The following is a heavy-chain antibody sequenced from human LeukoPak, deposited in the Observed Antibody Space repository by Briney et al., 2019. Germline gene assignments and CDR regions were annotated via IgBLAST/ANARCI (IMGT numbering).Heavy chain of an antibody. CDR3: ARDVNWDLDH. J-gene: IGHJ5*02. Sequence: ASVKVSCKASGYIFTDYHVHWVRQAPGQGLEWVGWINPNSGVTNYAQRLQGRVTMTTDTSTSTAYMELRSLRSDDTAVYYCARDVNWDLDHWGQGTLVTVSS. V-gene: IGHV1-2*02. CDR2: INPNSGVT. CDR1: GYIFTDYH. D-gene: IGHD7-27*01.